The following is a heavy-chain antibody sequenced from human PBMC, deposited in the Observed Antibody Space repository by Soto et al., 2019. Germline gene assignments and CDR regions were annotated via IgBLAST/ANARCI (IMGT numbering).Heavy chain of an antibody. J-gene: IGHJ4*02. Sequence: GGSLRLSCAASGFTLSSYTMHWVRQAPGKGLEHVSGISVNGDSTFYADSVKGRFIISRDNSKNMVYLQMGSLRTEDMAVYHCAREFGASCDYWGLGTAVTVSS. V-gene: IGHV3-64*02. CDR2: ISVNGDST. D-gene: IGHD3-10*01. CDR1: GFTLSSYT. CDR3: AREFGASCDY.